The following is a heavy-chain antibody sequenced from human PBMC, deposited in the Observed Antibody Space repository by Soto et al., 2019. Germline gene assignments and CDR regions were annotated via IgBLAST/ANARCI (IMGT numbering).Heavy chain of an antibody. CDR1: GFSFKNFA. Sequence: QEQVVESGGGVVQPGRSLRLSCAASGFSFKNFALNWVRQAPGKGLEGVSIIWFDGSNTYYADSVKGRFTISRDNSKNTVYLQMNSLRAEETAVYYCARGVYDDNSGHLYGRDVWGQGTTVTVSS. J-gene: IGHJ6*02. CDR3: ARGVYDDNSGHLYGRDV. CDR2: IWFDGSNT. V-gene: IGHV3-33*01. D-gene: IGHD3-22*01.